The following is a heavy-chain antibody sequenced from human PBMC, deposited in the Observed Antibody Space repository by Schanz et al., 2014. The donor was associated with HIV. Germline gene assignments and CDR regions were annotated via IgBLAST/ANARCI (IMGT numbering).Heavy chain of an antibody. Sequence: QVQLVQSGAEVKKPGASVRVSCKTSGYIFTSNGISWVRQAPGQGLEWMGWISPSNGNTNYAQKFQGRVTMTTDTSTSTAYMDLRSLRSDDTAVYYCARRDSSGYYSFDYWGQGTLVTVSS. CDR1: GYIFTSNG. CDR3: ARRDSSGYYSFDY. J-gene: IGHJ4*02. V-gene: IGHV1-18*01. CDR2: ISPSNGNT. D-gene: IGHD3-22*01.